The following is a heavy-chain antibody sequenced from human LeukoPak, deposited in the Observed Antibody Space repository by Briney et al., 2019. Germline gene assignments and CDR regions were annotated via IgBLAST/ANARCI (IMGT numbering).Heavy chain of an antibody. V-gene: IGHV3-30*03. J-gene: IGHJ6*03. Sequence: GRSLRLSCAASGFTFSSYGMHWVRQAPGKGLEWVAVISYDGSNKYYADSVKGRFTISRDNSKNTLYLQMNSLRAEDTAVYYCARGQGIAVTDDMDVWGKGTTVTISS. CDR1: GFTFSSYG. D-gene: IGHD6-19*01. CDR2: ISYDGSNK. CDR3: ARGQGIAVTDDMDV.